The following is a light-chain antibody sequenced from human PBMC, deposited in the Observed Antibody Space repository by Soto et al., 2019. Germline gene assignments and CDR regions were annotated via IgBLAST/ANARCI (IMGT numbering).Light chain of an antibody. CDR2: NSI. CDR1: SSNIGAGYD. Sequence: QSVLTQPPSVSGAPGQRVTISCTGSSSNIGAGYDVQWYQQVPGTAPKLLISNSINRPAGVPDRFSGSRSDTSASLDITGVQADDEDDYYCQSYDRRLSGWVFGGGTELTVL. J-gene: IGLJ3*02. CDR3: QSYDRRLSGWV. V-gene: IGLV1-40*01.